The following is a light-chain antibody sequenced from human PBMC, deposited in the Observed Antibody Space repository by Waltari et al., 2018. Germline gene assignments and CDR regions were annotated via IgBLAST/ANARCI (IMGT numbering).Light chain of an antibody. CDR1: QSVSNN. CDR2: GAS. J-gene: IGKJ4*01. CDR3: LQYNNWPPLT. Sequence: ETAMTQSPATLSVSPGERATLSCRASQSVSNNLAWYQQKPGQAPRLLIYGASTRATGIPARFSGSGSGTQFTLTISSLQSEDFAVYYCLQYNNWPPLTFGGGTKVEIK. V-gene: IGKV3-15*01.